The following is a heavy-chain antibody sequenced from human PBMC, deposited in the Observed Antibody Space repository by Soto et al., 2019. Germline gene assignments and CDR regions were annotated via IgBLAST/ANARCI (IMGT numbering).Heavy chain of an antibody. J-gene: IGHJ5*02. CDR3: ARVFSDSSSFFDP. V-gene: IGHV4-31*03. D-gene: IGHD6-13*01. Sequence: SETLSLTCTVSGGSISSGGYYWSWIRQHPGKGLEWIGYIYYRGSTYYNTSLKSRVTISVDTSKNQFSLKLSSVTAADTAVYYCARVFSDSSSFFDPWGQGTLVTVSS. CDR1: GGSISSGGYY. CDR2: IYYRGST.